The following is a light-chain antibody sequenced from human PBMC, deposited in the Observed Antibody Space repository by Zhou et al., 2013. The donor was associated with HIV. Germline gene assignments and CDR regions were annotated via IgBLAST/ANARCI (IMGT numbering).Light chain of an antibody. J-gene: IGLJ1*01. V-gene: IGLV1-40*01. CDR3: QSYDSSLSGYV. Sequence: QSVLTQPPSVSGAPGQRVTISCTGSSSNIGAGYDVHWYQQLPGTAPKLLINGNINRPSGVPGRFSGSKSGSSASLAITGLQAGDEADYYCQSYDSSLSGYVFGSGTKVHRP. CDR1: SSNIGAGYD. CDR2: GNI.